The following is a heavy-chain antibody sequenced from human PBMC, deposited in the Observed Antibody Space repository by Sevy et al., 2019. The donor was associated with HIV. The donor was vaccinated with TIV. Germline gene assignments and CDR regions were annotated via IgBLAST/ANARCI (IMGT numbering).Heavy chain of an antibody. CDR3: ARGAKYYYDSSGMEFDY. Sequence: SETLSLTCTVSGGSISSYYWSWIRQPPGKGLEWIGYIYYSGSTNYNPPLKSRVTISVDTSKNQFSLKLSSVTAADTAVYYCARGAKYYYDSSGMEFDYWGQGTLVTVSS. J-gene: IGHJ4*02. D-gene: IGHD3-22*01. CDR1: GGSISSYY. V-gene: IGHV4-59*01. CDR2: IYYSGST.